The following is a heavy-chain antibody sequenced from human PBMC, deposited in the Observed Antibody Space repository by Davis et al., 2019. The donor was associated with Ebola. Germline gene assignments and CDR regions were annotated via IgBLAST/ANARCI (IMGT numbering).Heavy chain of an antibody. CDR3: TRDRRDYKYYYYGMDV. D-gene: IGHD4-11*01. CDR2: ISSKAYGGTT. CDR1: GFTFGDYA. V-gene: IGHV3-49*04. J-gene: IGHJ6*02. Sequence: GASLKISCTASGFTFGDYAMSWVRQAPGQGLEWVGFISSKAYGGTTEYAASVKGRFTISRDDSKSIAYMQMNSLKTEDTAVYYCTRDRRDYKYYYYGMDVWGQGTTVTVSS.